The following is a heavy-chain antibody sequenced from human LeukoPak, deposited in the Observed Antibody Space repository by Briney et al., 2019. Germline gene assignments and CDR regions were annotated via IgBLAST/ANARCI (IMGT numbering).Heavy chain of an antibody. Sequence: SETLSLTCTVSGGSISSSSYYWGWIRQPPGKGLEWIGSIYYSGSTYYNPSLKSRVTISVDTSKNQFSLKLSSVTAADTAVYYCARGDFDVYNWNPRLFDYWGQGTLVTVSS. CDR3: ARGDFDVYNWNPRLFDY. CDR2: IYYSGST. D-gene: IGHD1-20*01. V-gene: IGHV4-39*07. CDR1: GGSISSSSYY. J-gene: IGHJ4*02.